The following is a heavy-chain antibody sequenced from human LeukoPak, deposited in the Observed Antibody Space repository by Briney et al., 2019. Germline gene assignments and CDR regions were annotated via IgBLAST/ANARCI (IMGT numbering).Heavy chain of an antibody. Sequence: PGGSLRLSCAASGFTFSDYHMSWIRQAPGKGLEWVSYISSSGSTIYYADSVKGRFTISRDNAKNSLYLQMNSLRAEDTAVYYCASSGYSSSWYYFDYWGQGTLVTVSS. CDR1: GFTFSDYH. CDR3: ASSGYSSSWYYFDY. CDR2: ISSSGSTI. J-gene: IGHJ4*02. D-gene: IGHD6-13*01. V-gene: IGHV3-11*04.